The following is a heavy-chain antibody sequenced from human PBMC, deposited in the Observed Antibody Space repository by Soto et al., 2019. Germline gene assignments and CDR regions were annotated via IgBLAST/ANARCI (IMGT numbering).Heavy chain of an antibody. CDR3: AREVLWSRQFDY. V-gene: IGHV3-30-3*01. D-gene: IGHD3-10*01. Sequence: QVQLVESGGGVVQPGRSLRLSCAASGFIFSNYVMYWVRQAPGKGLEWVAFMSYVGTTKYYADSVKGRFTISRDSSKNTLYLQMNSLRPEDTGVYYCAREVLWSRQFDYWGQGTLVTVSS. J-gene: IGHJ4*02. CDR1: GFIFSNYV. CDR2: MSYVGTTK.